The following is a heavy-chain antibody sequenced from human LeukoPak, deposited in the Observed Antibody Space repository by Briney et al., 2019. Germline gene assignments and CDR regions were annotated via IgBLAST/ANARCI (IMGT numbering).Heavy chain of an antibody. CDR2: VSYSGNT. D-gene: IGHD4-17*01. J-gene: IGHJ3*02. CDR1: GGSVRSSNYY. CDR3: ARHSVRLRTFSAFDI. Sequence: SQTLSLTCTVSGGSVRSSNYYWALIRQSPGKELEWIGTVSYSGNTYYNPALQSRVTISVDTSKSQFSLKLTSVTAADTAVYFCARHSVRLRTFSAFDIWGQGTMVTVSS. V-gene: IGHV4-39*01.